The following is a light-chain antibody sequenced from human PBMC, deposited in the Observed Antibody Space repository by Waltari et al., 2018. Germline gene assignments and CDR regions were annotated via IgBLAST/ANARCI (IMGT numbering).Light chain of an antibody. J-gene: IGKJ4*01. CDR2: AAS. CDR1: QSISSY. CDR3: QQTYSTPGLT. V-gene: IGKV1-39*01. Sequence: CQASQSISSYLNWYQQKPGKAPKLLIYAASSLQSGVPSRFSGSGSGTDFALTITSLQPEDLGTYYCQQTYSTPGLTFGGGTKVAIK.